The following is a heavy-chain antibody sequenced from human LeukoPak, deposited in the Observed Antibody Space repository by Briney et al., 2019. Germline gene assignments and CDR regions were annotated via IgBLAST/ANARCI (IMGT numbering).Heavy chain of an antibody. Sequence: SETPSLTCDVSGGSIRSYYWGWVRQPAGKGLEWIGRIYTTGTTNFNPSLKSRLTMSVDTSKNQFSLNLTSVTAADTAVYFCARQGYTAAYYFLDFWSPGTLVTVSS. D-gene: IGHD2/OR15-2a*01. CDR2: IYTTGTT. V-gene: IGHV4-4*07. CDR3: ARQGYTAAYYFLDF. CDR1: GGSIRSYY. J-gene: IGHJ4*02.